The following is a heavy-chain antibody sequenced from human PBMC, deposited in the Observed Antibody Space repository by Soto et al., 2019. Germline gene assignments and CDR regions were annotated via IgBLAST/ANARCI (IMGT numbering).Heavy chain of an antibody. V-gene: IGHV3-30*18. Sequence: QVQLVESWGGVVQPGRSLRLACAASGFTFSSYGMHWVRQAPGKGLEWVAVISYDGSNKYYADSVKGRFTISRDNSKNTLYLQMNSLRAEDTAVYYCAKDKSPKITLVRGVYYYGMDVCGQGTTVTVSS. CDR3: AKDKSPKITLVRGVYYYGMDV. CDR2: ISYDGSNK. J-gene: IGHJ6*02. D-gene: IGHD3-10*01. CDR1: GFTFSSYG.